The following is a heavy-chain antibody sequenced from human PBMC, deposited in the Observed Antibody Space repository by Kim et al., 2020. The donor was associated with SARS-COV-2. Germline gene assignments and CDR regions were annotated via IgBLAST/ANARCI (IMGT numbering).Heavy chain of an antibody. V-gene: IGHV5-10-1*01. CDR3: ARHGRIAVAGNEFDY. J-gene: IGHJ4*02. D-gene: IGHD6-19*01. Sequence: PSFQGHVTISADKSISTAYLQWSSLKASDTAMYYCARHGRIAVAGNEFDYWGQGTLVTVSS.